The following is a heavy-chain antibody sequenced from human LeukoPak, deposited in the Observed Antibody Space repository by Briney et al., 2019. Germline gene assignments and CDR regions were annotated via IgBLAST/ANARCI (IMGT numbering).Heavy chain of an antibody. J-gene: IGHJ4*02. D-gene: IGHD1-26*01. V-gene: IGHV3-53*01. CDR2: IYSGGNS. CDR3: ARDSPLGDY. CDR1: GFTVRSNY. Sequence: GGSLRLSCVASGFTVRSNYMNWVRQAPGKGLEWVSVIYSGGNSFYADSVKGRFTISRDNSKNTLYLQMNSLRAEDTAVYYCARDSPLGDYWGQGTLVTVSS.